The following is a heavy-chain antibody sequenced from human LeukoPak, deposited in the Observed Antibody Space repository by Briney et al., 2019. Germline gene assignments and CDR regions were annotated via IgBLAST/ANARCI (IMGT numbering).Heavy chain of an antibody. CDR2: IYYSGST. J-gene: IGHJ2*01. V-gene: IGHV4-59*12. Sequence: KTSETLSLTCTVSGGSISTYYWSWIRQPPGKGLEWIGYIYYSGSTNYNPSLKSRVTISVDASKNQFSLKLSSVTAADTAVYYCARISSSGYYSPRDWYFDLWGRGTLVTVSS. CDR1: GGSISTYY. CDR3: ARISSSGYYSPRDWYFDL. D-gene: IGHD3-22*01.